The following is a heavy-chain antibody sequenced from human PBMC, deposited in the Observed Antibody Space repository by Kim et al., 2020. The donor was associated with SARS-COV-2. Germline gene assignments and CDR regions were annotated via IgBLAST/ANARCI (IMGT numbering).Heavy chain of an antibody. CDR2: ISPADSDT. D-gene: IGHD6-19*01. CDR3: ARLNIGWVDY. Sequence: GESLKISCKGSGYSFTTYWIGWVRQMPGKGLEWMGIISPADSDTRYSPSFQGQVTISADKSVSTAYLQWSSLQASDTAMYYCARLNIGWVDYWGQGILVTDSS. CDR1: GYSFTTYW. V-gene: IGHV5-51*01. J-gene: IGHJ4*02.